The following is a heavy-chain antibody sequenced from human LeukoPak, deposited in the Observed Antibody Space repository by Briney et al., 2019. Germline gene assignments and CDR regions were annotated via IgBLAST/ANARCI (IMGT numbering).Heavy chain of an antibody. D-gene: IGHD3-22*01. CDR2: ISSSGDYT. CDR3: ARDLYRIVVVPHYFDY. CDR1: GFTFSTCS. J-gene: IGHJ4*02. Sequence: GGSLRLSCAASGFTFSTCSMNWVRQAPGKGLQWVSSISSSGDYTYYADSVKGRFTISRDNAKNSLYLQMNSLRAEDTAVYYCARDLYRIVVVPHYFDYWGQGTLVTVSS. V-gene: IGHV3-21*01.